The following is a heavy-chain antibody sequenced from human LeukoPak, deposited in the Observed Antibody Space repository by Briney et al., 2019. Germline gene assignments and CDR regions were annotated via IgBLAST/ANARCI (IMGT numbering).Heavy chain of an antibody. D-gene: IGHD3-22*01. V-gene: IGHV3-9*01. CDR1: GFTFDDYA. J-gene: IGHJ4*02. Sequence: PGGSLRLSCAASGFTFDDYAMHWVRQAPGKGLEWASGISWNSGSIGYADSVKGRFTISRDNAKNSLYLQMNSLRAEDTALYYCAKDIRSYYYDSSGYSRWGQETLVTVSS. CDR3: AKDIRSYYYDSSGYSR. CDR2: ISWNSGSI.